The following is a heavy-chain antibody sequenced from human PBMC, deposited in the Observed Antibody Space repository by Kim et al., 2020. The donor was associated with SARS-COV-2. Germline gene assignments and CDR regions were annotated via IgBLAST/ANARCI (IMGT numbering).Heavy chain of an antibody. CDR2: ISAYNGNT. CDR1: GYTLTSYG. J-gene: IGHJ3*02. V-gene: IGHV1-18*01. D-gene: IGHD2-8*01. Sequence: ASVKVSCKASGYTLTSYGISWVRQAPGKGLEWMGWISAYNGNTNYAQKLQGRVTMTTDTSTSTPYMELRSLRSDDTAVYYCARGGDWDIVLMVYATTDAVDIWGQGTMVSVSS. CDR3: ARGGDWDIVLMVYATTDAVDI.